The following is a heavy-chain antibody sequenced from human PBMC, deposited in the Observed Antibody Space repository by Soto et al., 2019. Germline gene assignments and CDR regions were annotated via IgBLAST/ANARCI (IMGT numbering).Heavy chain of an antibody. D-gene: IGHD3-16*01. CDR3: ARDFTRGEDWFDP. Sequence: EVQLVESGGGLVQPGGSLRLSCAASGFTFSSYSMNWVRQAPGKGLEWVSYISSSSSTIYYAYSVKGRFTISRENANNSLSLPMNSLRAEDTDVYYFARDFTRGEDWFDPWGQGTLVTVSS. J-gene: IGHJ5*02. CDR1: GFTFSSYS. CDR2: ISSSSSTI. V-gene: IGHV3-48*01.